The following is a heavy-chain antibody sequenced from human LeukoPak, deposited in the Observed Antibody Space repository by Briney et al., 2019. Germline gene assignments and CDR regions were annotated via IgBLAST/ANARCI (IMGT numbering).Heavy chain of an antibody. CDR1: GGSFSGYY. CDR3: ARGRGYSYGYHRGYFDY. CDR2: INHSGST. V-gene: IGHV4-34*01. Sequence: PSETLSLTCAVYGGSFSGYYWSWIRQPPGKGLEWIGEINHSGSTNYNPSLKSRVTISVDTSKNQFSLKLSSVTAADTAVYYCARGRGYSYGYHRGYFDYWGQGTLVTVSS. J-gene: IGHJ4*02. D-gene: IGHD5-18*01.